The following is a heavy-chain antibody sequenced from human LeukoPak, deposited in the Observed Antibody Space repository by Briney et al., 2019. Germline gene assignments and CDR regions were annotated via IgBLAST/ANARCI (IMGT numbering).Heavy chain of an antibody. CDR2: IYYSGNT. Sequence: PSETLSLTCTVSGYSISSGYYWGWIRQPPGKGLEWIGSIYYSGNTYCNPSLKSRVTISVDTSKNQFSLRLSSVTAADTAVYYCARDPLAADGTVPGFDPWGQGTLVTVSS. CDR3: ARDPLAADGTVPGFDP. V-gene: IGHV4-38-2*02. J-gene: IGHJ5*02. D-gene: IGHD6-13*01. CDR1: GYSISSGYY.